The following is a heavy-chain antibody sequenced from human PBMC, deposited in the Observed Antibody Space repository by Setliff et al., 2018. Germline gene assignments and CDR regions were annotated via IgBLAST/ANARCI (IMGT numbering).Heavy chain of an antibody. CDR2: IYYSGST. CDR1: GGSISSYY. J-gene: IGHJ4*02. CDR3: ARGPDSSGYNDSFDY. D-gene: IGHD3-22*01. V-gene: IGHV4-59*12. Sequence: SETLSLTCTVSGGSISSYYWSWIRQPPGKRLEWIGYIYYSGSTYYNPSLKSRVTISVDTSKNQFSLKLSSVTAADTAVYYCARGPDSSGYNDSFDYWGQGTLVTVSS.